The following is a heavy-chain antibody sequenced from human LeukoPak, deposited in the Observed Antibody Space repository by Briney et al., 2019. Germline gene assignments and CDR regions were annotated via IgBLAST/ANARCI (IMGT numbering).Heavy chain of an antibody. CDR1: GFIFSNYA. CDR2: ISSSSSTI. Sequence: GGSLRLSCAASGFIFSNYAINWVHQAPGKGLEWVSYISSSSSTIYYADSVKGRFTVSRDNAENSLFLQMNSLRAEDTAVYYCASIGVSGYGDFDYWGQGTLVTVSS. V-gene: IGHV3-48*04. CDR3: ASIGVSGYGDFDY. J-gene: IGHJ4*02. D-gene: IGHD5-12*01.